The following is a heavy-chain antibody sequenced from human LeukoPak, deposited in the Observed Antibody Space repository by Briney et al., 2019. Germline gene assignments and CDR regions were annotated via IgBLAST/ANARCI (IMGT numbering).Heavy chain of an antibody. J-gene: IGHJ4*02. CDR3: ASVSGYAYYFDY. CDR2: INSDGSST. Sequence: GGSLRLSCAASGFTFSSYGMHWVRQAPGKGLVWVSRINSDGSSTSYADSVKGRVTISRDNAKNMLYLQMNSLRAEDTAVYYCASVSGYAYYFDYWGQGTLVTVSS. V-gene: IGHV3-74*01. D-gene: IGHD5-12*01. CDR1: GFTFSSYG.